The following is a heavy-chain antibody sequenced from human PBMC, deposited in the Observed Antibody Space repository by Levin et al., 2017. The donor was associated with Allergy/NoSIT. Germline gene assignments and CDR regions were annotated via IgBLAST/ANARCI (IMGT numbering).Heavy chain of an antibody. D-gene: IGHD5-12*01. CDR3: ARGYSAVEGGRGDY. CDR1: GVSISSYY. J-gene: IGHJ4*02. CDR2: IHYSGST. V-gene: IGHV4-59*01. Sequence: SETLSLTCTVSGVSISSYYWSWIRQPPGKGLEWIGYIHYSGSTNYNPSLKSRVTLSVDASTNQLFLKLSSVPAADTAVYYCARGYSAVEGGRGDYWGLGALVTVSS.